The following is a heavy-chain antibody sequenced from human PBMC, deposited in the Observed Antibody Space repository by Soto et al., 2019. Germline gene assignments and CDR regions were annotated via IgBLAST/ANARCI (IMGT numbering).Heavy chain of an antibody. V-gene: IGHV3-23*01. J-gene: IGHJ4*02. CDR3: AKSYSSSFDY. CDR2: ISGSGGNT. D-gene: IGHD6-6*01. CDR1: GFTFSTYA. Sequence: GESLKISCAASGFTFSTYAMSWVRQAPGKGLEWVSTISGSGGNTYYADSVKGRFAISRDNSKNTLYLQMNSLRAEDTAVYYCAKSYSSSFDYWGQGTLVTVSS.